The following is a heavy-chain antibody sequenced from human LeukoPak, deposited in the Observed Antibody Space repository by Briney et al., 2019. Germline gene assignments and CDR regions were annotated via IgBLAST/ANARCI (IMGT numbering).Heavy chain of an antibody. Sequence: ASVTVSCTASGYTFTSYDINWVRQATGQGLEWMGWMNPNSGNTGYAQKFQGRVTITRNTSISTAYMELSSLRSEDTAVYYCARTIPSHYYYYYMDVWGKGTTVTVSS. V-gene: IGHV1-8*03. CDR1: GYTFTSYD. CDR3: ARTIPSHYYYYYMDV. CDR2: MNPNSGNT. D-gene: IGHD5-24*01. J-gene: IGHJ6*03.